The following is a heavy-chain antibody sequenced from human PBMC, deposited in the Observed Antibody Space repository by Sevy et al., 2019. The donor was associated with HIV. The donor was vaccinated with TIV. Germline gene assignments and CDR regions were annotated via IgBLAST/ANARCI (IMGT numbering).Heavy chain of an antibody. CDR2: IFPTDFDT. Sequence: GESLKISCKGSGYIFTNYWIGWVRQMPGKGLEWMGIIFPTDFDTRYSPSFQGQITVSVDNSISTAYLQLSSLKASDTAMYYCARRNYYDRSGLFDYWGQGTLVTVSS. CDR3: ARRNYYDRSGLFDY. J-gene: IGHJ4*02. V-gene: IGHV5-51*01. D-gene: IGHD3-22*01. CDR1: GYIFTNYW.